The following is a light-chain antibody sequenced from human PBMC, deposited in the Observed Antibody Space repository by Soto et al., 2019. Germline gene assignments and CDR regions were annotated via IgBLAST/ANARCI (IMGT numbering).Light chain of an antibody. CDR3: QQRSNWPPEVT. CDR1: QSFSSS. CDR2: DAS. V-gene: IGKV3-11*01. Sequence: EIVLTQSPDTLSLSPGERATLCCSANQSFSSSLAWYQHKPGQAPRLLIYDASNSATDIPARFSGSGSGTDFTLTISSLEPEDFEVYYCQQRSNWPPEVTFGHGTKVDIK. J-gene: IGKJ3*01.